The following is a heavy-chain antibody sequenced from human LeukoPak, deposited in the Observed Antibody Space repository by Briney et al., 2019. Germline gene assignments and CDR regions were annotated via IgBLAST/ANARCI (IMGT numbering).Heavy chain of an antibody. V-gene: IGHV3-7*01. CDR3: HQPVTLPA. Sequence: GGSLRLSCAVSGITFRNYWMSWVRQAAGKGLEWVAFIKDDGSDKHYVDSVRGRFTISRDNAQNSLYLQMNNLRAEDTAVYFCHQPVTLPAWGQGTLVTVSS. CDR1: GITFRNYW. D-gene: IGHD2-2*01. CDR2: IKDDGSDK. J-gene: IGHJ5*02.